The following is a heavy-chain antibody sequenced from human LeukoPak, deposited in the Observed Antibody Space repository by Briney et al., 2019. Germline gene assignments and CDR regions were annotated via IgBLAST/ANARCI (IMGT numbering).Heavy chain of an antibody. D-gene: IGHD1-26*01. CDR3: ARAFGGYYKYFDY. V-gene: IGHV4-31*11. Sequence: SETLSLTCAVSGGSISSDNYFWSWIRQHPGKGLEWIAYIYYSGSTYYNPSLKSRLTISADTSKNQISLKLRSVTAADTAIYYCARAFGGYYKYFDYWGQGILVTVSS. J-gene: IGHJ4*02. CDR2: IYYSGST. CDR1: GGSISSDNYF.